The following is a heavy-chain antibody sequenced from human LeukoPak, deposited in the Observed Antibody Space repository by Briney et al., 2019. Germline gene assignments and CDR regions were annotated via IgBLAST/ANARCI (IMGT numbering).Heavy chain of an antibody. CDR1: GFTFSSYW. D-gene: IGHD3-3*01. V-gene: IGHV3-7*01. CDR2: IKQDGSEK. CDR3: AGGFVEGDYDFWSERYNWFDP. Sequence: PGGSLRLSCAASGFTFSSYWMSWVRQAPGKGLEWVANIKQDGSEKYYVDSVKGRFTISRDNAKNSLYLQMNSLRAEDTAVYYCAGGFVEGDYDFWSERYNWFDPWGQGTLVTVSS. J-gene: IGHJ5*02.